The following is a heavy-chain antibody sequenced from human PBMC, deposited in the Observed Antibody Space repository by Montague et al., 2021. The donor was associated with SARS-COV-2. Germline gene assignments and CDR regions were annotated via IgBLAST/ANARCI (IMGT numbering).Heavy chain of an antibody. CDR1: SGSIIGSGYY. CDR3: ARGMIRGVTTSFDY. CDR2: IYYSGTT. Sequence: SETLSLTCSVSSGSIIGSGYYWGWIRQPPGKELEWIGNIYYSGTTYYNPSLQSRGTISVDTSKNHLSLRLSSVTAADTAVYFCARGMIRGVTTSFDYWGQGSQVTVSS. D-gene: IGHD3-10*01. J-gene: IGHJ4*02. V-gene: IGHV4-39*02.